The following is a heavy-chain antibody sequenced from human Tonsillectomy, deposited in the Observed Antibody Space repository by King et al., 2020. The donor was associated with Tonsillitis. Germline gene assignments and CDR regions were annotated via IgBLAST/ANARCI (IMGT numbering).Heavy chain of an antibody. V-gene: IGHV5-51*01. Sequence: VQLVESGAEVKKPGESLKISCKGSGYSFTSYWIAWVRQMPGKGLEWVGLIYPGDSDTTYSPSFQGQVTISVDRSISTAYLQWGSLKASDTAMYYCARPFSGDWYFDLWGRGTLVTVSS. J-gene: IGHJ2*01. CDR3: ARPFSGDWYFDL. D-gene: IGHD1-26*01. CDR1: GYSFTSYW. CDR2: IYPGDSDT.